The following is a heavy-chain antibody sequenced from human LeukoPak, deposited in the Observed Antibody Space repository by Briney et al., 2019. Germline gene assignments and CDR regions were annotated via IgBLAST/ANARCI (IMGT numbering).Heavy chain of an antibody. J-gene: IGHJ4*02. Sequence: ASVKVSCKASGYIFSNYGITWVRQAPGHGLEWMGWISGHSGNTNYAQKFQGWVTMTRDTSISTAYMELSRLRSDDTAVYYCARGSATVTDFDYWGQGTLVTVSS. D-gene: IGHD4-17*01. CDR2: ISGHSGNT. CDR1: GYIFSNYG. V-gene: IGHV1-18*01. CDR3: ARGSATVTDFDY.